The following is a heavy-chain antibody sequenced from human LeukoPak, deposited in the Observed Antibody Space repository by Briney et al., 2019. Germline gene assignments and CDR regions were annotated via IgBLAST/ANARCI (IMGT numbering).Heavy chain of an antibody. J-gene: IGHJ6*04. CDR3: ARDQSGYHGSGSYGMDV. CDR1: GGSISSGGYY. V-gene: IGHV4-31*03. Sequence: PSQTLSLTCTVSGGSISSGGYYWSWIRQHPGKGLEWIGYIYYSGSTYYNPSLKSRVTISVDTSKNQFSLKLSSVTAADTAVYYCARDQSGYHGSGSYGMDVWGKGTTVTVSS. D-gene: IGHD3-10*01. CDR2: IYYSGST.